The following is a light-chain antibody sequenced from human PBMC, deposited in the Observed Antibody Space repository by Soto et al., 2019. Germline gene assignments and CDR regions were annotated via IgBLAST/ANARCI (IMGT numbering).Light chain of an antibody. CDR1: QSVSSY. Sequence: PGERATLSCRASQSVSSYLAWYQQKPGQAPRLLIYDASNRATGIPARFSGSGSGTDFTLTISSLEPEDFAVYYCQQRSNWPPGTFGGGTKVEIK. J-gene: IGKJ4*01. CDR3: QQRSNWPPGT. CDR2: DAS. V-gene: IGKV3-11*01.